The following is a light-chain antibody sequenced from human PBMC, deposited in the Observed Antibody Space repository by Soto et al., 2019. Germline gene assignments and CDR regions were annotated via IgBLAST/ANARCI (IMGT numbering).Light chain of an antibody. Sequence: QSVLTQPPSVSGAPGQRVTISCTGSSSNIGAGYDVHWYQQLPGTAHKLLVYGYNNRPSGVPDRFSVSKSGTSASLTITGLQTEDEADYYCQSYDSSLSAWVFGGGTKLTVL. CDR2: GYN. CDR1: SSNIGAGYD. V-gene: IGLV1-40*01. J-gene: IGLJ2*01. CDR3: QSYDSSLSAWV.